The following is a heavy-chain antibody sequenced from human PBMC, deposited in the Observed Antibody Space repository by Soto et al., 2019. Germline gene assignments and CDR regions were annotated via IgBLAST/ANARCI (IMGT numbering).Heavy chain of an antibody. CDR3: ASRIQLWPDY. J-gene: IGHJ4*02. D-gene: IGHD5-18*01. CDR2: ISYDGSNK. V-gene: IGHV3-30-3*01. Sequence: QVPLVESGGGVVQPGRSLRLSCAASGFTFSSYAMHWVRQAPGKGLEWVAVISYDGSNKYYADSVKGRFTISRDNSKNTLYLQRNSLRAEDTAVYYCASRIQLWPDYWGQGTLVTVSS. CDR1: GFTFSSYA.